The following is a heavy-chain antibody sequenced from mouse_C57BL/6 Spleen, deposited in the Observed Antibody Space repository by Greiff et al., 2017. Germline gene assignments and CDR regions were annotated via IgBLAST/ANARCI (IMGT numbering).Heavy chain of an antibody. V-gene: IGHV1-82*01. Sequence: VQLQQSGPELVKPGASVKISCKASGYAFSSSWMNWVKQRPGKGLEWIGRIYPGDGDTNYNGKFKGKATLTADKSSSTAYMQLSSLTSEDSAVYFCASSGSSGYDYFDYWGQGTTLTVAS. D-gene: IGHD3-2*02. CDR3: ASSGSSGYDYFDY. CDR2: IYPGDGDT. J-gene: IGHJ2*01. CDR1: GYAFSSSW.